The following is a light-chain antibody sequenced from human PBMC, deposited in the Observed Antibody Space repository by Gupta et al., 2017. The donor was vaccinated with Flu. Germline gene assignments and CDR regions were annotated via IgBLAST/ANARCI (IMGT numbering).Light chain of an antibody. CDR3: NSPDNTDNNQGV. CDR2: DNN. Sequence: QTVRITCQGASIRNSYASWDQQKPGQAPALVIYDNNIRHSGSTERVSGSSSGNTAAFTITGAQAEEEADYYCNSPDNTDNNQGVFGGGTKLTVL. J-gene: IGLJ3*02. V-gene: IGLV3-19*01. CDR1: SIRNSY.